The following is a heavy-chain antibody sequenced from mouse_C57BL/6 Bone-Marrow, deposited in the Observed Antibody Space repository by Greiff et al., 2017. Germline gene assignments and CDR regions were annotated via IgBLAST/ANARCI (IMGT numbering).Heavy chain of an antibody. V-gene: IGHV1-55*01. J-gene: IGHJ4*01. CDR2: IYPGSGST. D-gene: IGHD2-1*01. CDR1: GYTFTSYW. CDR3: ATDLLWSRGDY. Sequence: QVHVKQPGAELVKPGASVKMSCKASGYTFTSYWITWVKQRPGQGLEWIGDIYPGSGSTNYNEKFKSKATLTVDTSSSTAYMQLSSLTSEVSAVYYCATDLLWSRGDYWGQGTSVTVSS.